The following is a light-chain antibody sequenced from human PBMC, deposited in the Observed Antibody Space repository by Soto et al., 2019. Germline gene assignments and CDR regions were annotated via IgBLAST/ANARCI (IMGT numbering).Light chain of an antibody. V-gene: IGLV4-69*01. Sequence: QLVLTQSPSASASLGASVKLTCTLSSGHSSYAIAWHQQQPEKGPRYLMKLNSDGSHSKGDGIPDRFSGSSSGAEHYLTISSLQSEDEADYYCQTWGTGPFVFGTGTKVTVL. CDR2: LNSDGSH. CDR1: SGHSSYA. CDR3: QTWGTGPFV. J-gene: IGLJ1*01.